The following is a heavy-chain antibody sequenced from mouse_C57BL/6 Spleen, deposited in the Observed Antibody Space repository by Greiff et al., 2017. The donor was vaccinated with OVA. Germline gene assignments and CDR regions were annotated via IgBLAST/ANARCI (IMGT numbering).Heavy chain of an antibody. CDR2: ISSGSSTI. CDR3: ARRDYYDYDYFDY. Sequence: EVKLMESGGGLVKPGGSLKLSCAASGFTFSDYGMHWVRQAPEKGLEWVAYISSGSSTIYYADTVKGRFTISRDKAKNTLFLQMTSLRSEDTAMYYCARRDYYDYDYFDYWGQGTTLTVSS. D-gene: IGHD2-4*01. CDR1: GFTFSDYG. J-gene: IGHJ2*01. V-gene: IGHV5-17*01.